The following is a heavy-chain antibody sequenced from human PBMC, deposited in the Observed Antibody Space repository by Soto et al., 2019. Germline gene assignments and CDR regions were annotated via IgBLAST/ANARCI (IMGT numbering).Heavy chain of an antibody. Sequence: EVQLVESGGGLVQPGGSLRLSCAASGFTFNTYWMKWVRQAPGKGLEWVADIKQGGSEKYYVDSVRGRFTISRDNARNSLYLQMISLRAEDTAMYYCARGGWGRYFELWGRGTLVTVSS. V-gene: IGHV3-7*05. CDR1: GFTFNTYW. D-gene: IGHD2-21*02. J-gene: IGHJ2*01. CDR2: IKQGGSEK. CDR3: ARGGWGRYFEL.